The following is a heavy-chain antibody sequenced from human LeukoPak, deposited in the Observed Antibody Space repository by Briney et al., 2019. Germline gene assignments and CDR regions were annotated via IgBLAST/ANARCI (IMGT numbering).Heavy chain of an antibody. Sequence: SETLSLTCAVSGYSISSGYYWGWIRQPPGKGLERIGSIYHSGSTYYNPSLKSRVTISVDTSKNQFSLKLSSVTAADTAVYYCARHDCSGGSCYSRPNWFDPWGQGTLVTVSS. CDR3: ARHDCSGGSCYSRPNWFDP. CDR2: IYHSGST. V-gene: IGHV4-38-2*01. J-gene: IGHJ5*02. D-gene: IGHD2-15*01. CDR1: GYSISSGYY.